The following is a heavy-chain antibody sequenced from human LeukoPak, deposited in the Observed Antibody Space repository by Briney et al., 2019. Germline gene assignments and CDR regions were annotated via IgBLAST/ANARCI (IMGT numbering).Heavy chain of an antibody. J-gene: IGHJ4*02. Sequence: GASVKVSCKASGYTFTSYYMHWVRQAPGQGLEWMGIINPSGGSTSYAQKFQGRVTMTRDTSTSTVYMELSSLRSEDTAVYYCASRLCSSTSCYTSSLDYWGQGTLVTVSS. D-gene: IGHD2-2*02. CDR1: GYTFTSYY. V-gene: IGHV1-46*01. CDR3: ASRLCSSTSCYTSSLDY. CDR2: INPSGGST.